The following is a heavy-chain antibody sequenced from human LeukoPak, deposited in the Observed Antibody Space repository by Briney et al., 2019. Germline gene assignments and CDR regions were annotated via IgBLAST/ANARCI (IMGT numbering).Heavy chain of an antibody. V-gene: IGHV3-9*01. D-gene: IGHD5-12*01. CDR2: ISWNSGSI. J-gene: IGHJ6*02. Sequence: GGSLRLSCAASGFTFDDYAMHWVRQAPGKGLEWVSGISWNSGSIGYADSVKGRFTISRDNAKNSLYLQMNSLRAEDTALYYCAKDLGPYSGYDYYYYYGMDVWGQGTTVTVSS. CDR1: GFTFDDYA. CDR3: AKDLGPYSGYDYYYYYGMDV.